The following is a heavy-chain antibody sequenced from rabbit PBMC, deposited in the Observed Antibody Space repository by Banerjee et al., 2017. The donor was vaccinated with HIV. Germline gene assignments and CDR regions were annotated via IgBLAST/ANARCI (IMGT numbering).Heavy chain of an antibody. Sequence: QQLVESGGGLVKPGASLTLTCTASGFSFSSSYDMCWVRQAPGKGLEWIGCIYTGNGNTHYASWAKGRFTISKTSSTTVTLQMTSPTAADTATYFCARDAGSYAYIDGYFNLWGPGTLVTVS. CDR3: ARDAGSYAYIDGYFNL. D-gene: IGHD6-1*01. CDR1: GFSFSSSYD. J-gene: IGHJ4*01. V-gene: IGHV1S40*01. CDR2: IYTGNGNT.